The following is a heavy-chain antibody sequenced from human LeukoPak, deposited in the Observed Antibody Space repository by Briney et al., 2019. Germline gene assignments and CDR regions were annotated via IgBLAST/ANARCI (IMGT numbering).Heavy chain of an antibody. CDR2: INLNSGDT. CDR3: ARDAWLVGTTNLYYFDY. CDR1: EYTFTAYY. Sequence: ASVKVSCRASEYTFTAYYMHWVRQAPGQGLDWMGWINLNSGDTDYAQTFQGRVTMTRDPSISTAYMALTRLRSDDTAVYYCARDAWLVGTTNLYYFDYWGQGTLVTVSS. V-gene: IGHV1-2*02. D-gene: IGHD1-26*01. J-gene: IGHJ4*02.